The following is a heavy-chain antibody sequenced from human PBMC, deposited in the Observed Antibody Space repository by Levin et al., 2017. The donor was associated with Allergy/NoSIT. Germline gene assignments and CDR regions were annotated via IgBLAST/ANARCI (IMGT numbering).Heavy chain of an antibody. V-gene: IGHV3-21*01. CDR2: IGSSSTYI. CDR3: ASDGSYDTLDI. D-gene: IGHD6-6*01. Sequence: GESLKISCAASGFTFSGYTLNWVRQAPGKGLEWVSSIGSSSTYIYYADSLKGRFTISRDDAKNSLSLQMNSLRVEDTAVYYCASDGSYDTLDIWGQGTMVTVSS. CDR1: GFTFSGYT. J-gene: IGHJ3*02.